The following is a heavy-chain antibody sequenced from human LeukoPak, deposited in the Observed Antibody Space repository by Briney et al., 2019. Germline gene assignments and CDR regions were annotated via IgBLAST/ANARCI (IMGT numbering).Heavy chain of an antibody. CDR2: FDPEDGET. D-gene: IGHD5-12*01. CDR3: ARRGYPVYYYYMDV. V-gene: IGHV1-24*01. J-gene: IGHJ6*03. Sequence: GASVKVSCKVSGYTLTELSMHWVRQAPGKGLEWMGGFDPEDGETIYAQKLQGRVTMTTDTSTTTAYMELRSLRSDDTAVYYCARRGYPVYYYYMDVWGKGTTVTISS. CDR1: GYTLTELS.